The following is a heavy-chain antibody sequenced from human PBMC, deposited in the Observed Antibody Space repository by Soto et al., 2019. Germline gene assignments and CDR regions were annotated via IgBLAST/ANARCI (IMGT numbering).Heavy chain of an antibody. CDR3: ARGDDILTGYDAFDI. V-gene: IGHV1-18*01. Sequence: ASVKVSFKASGYTFTSYGISWVRQAPGQGLEWMGWISAYNGNTNYAQKLQGRVTMTTDTSTSTAYMELRSLRSDDTAVYYCARGDDILTGYDAFDIWGQGTMVTVSS. D-gene: IGHD3-9*01. CDR2: ISAYNGNT. CDR1: GYTFTSYG. J-gene: IGHJ3*02.